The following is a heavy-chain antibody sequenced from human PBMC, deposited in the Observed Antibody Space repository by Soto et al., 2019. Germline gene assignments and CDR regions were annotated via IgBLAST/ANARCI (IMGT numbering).Heavy chain of an antibody. J-gene: IGHJ4*02. CDR2: ISGGGGST. CDR3: AKLINYDISIKGNRGGFDY. Sequence: GGSLRLSCAASGFTFINYAMSWVRQAPGKGLEWVSGISGGGGSTYYADSVKGRFTISRDNSKNTLYLQMNSLRAEDTAVYYCAKLINYDISIKGNRGGFDYWGQGALVTVSS. V-gene: IGHV3-23*01. CDR1: GFTFINYA. D-gene: IGHD3-9*01.